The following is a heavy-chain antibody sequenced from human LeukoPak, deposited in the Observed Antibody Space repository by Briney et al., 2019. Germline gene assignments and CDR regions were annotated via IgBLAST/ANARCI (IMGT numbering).Heavy chain of an antibody. D-gene: IGHD3-3*01. J-gene: IGHJ4*02. V-gene: IGHV3-7*01. Sequence: GGSLRPSCAASGFTFSSYWMSWVRQAPGKGLEWVANIKQDGSEKYYVDSVKSRFTISRDNAKNSLYLQMNSLRAEDTAVYYCAREDYDFWSGYSRTGFDYWGQGTLVTVSS. CDR1: GFTFSSYW. CDR2: IKQDGSEK. CDR3: AREDYDFWSGYSRTGFDY.